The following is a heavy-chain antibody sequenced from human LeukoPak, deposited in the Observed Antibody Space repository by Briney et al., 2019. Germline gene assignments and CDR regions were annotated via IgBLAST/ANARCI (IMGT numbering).Heavy chain of an antibody. Sequence: GASVKVSCQASGYTFTGYYMHWVRQAPGQGLEWVGWINPNSGGTNYAQKFQGRVTMTRDTSISTTYMELSRLRSDDTAVYYCARVAGLRYFDWLFDLGYWGQGTLVTVSS. V-gene: IGHV1-2*02. J-gene: IGHJ4*02. CDR2: INPNSGGT. CDR3: ARVAGLRYFDWLFDLGY. D-gene: IGHD3-9*01. CDR1: GYTFTGYY.